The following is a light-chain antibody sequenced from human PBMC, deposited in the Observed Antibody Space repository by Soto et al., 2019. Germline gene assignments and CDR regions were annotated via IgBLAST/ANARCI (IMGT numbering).Light chain of an antibody. V-gene: IGKV3-15*01. Sequence: EIVLTQSPGTLSLSPGEIATLSFMASQSISSSYLAWYQQKPGQAPRLLIYGASTRATGIPARFSGSGSGTEFTLTINSLQSEDFAVYYCQQYNNWPRTFGQGTKVDIK. CDR1: QSISSSY. CDR2: GAS. J-gene: IGKJ1*01. CDR3: QQYNNWPRT.